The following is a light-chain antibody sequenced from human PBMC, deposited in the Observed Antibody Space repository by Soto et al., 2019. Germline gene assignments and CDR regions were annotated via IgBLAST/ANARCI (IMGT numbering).Light chain of an antibody. CDR1: QHVSSN. CDR3: QQYNNWPYT. CDR2: RAS. Sequence: EIVMTQYPATVYVSPGGSATLSCRASQHVSSNFAWYRQKPGQAPTLLIYRASTRATGIPARFSGSGSGTEFTLTISSLQSEDFAVYYCQQYNNWPYTFGQGTKLEIK. J-gene: IGKJ2*01. V-gene: IGKV3-15*01.